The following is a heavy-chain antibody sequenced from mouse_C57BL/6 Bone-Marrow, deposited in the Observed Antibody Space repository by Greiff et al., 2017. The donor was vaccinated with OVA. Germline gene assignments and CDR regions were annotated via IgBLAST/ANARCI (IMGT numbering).Heavy chain of an antibody. V-gene: IGHV5-15*01. CDR1: GFTFSDYG. CDR2: ISTLAYSI. Sequence: DVMLVESGGGLVQPGGSLKLSCAASGFTFSDYGMAWVRQAPRKGPEWVAFISTLAYSIYYADTVKGRFTLSRENAKNTLYLEMSRLRADDTAMYYCARHREDYFDYWGQGTTLTVSS. CDR3: ARHREDYFDY. J-gene: IGHJ2*01.